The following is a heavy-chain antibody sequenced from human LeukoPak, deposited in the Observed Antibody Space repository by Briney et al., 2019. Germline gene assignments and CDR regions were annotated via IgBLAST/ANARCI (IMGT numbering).Heavy chain of an antibody. CDR1: SYSISSGYY. D-gene: IGHD1-26*01. CDR3: ARDVGSAFDY. J-gene: IGHJ4*02. CDR2: IYHTGST. Sequence: SETLSLTCSVTSYSISSGYYWVWIRQPPGKGLEWIGTIYHTGSTSYNPSLSSRVTMSVEASKNQFSLKLSSLTAADTAVYYCARDVGSAFDYWGQGLLVIVSS. V-gene: IGHV4-38-2*02.